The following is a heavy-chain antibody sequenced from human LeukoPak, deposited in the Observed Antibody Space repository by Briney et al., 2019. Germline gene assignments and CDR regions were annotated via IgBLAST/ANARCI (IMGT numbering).Heavy chain of an antibody. V-gene: IGHV4-39*01. J-gene: IGHJ4*02. CDR3: AILTSRMGSAGIVDY. CDR2: IYYSGST. CDR1: GGSISSSSYY. Sequence: SETLSLTCTVSGGSISSSSYYWGWIRQPPGQRLEWIGSIYYSGSTFYNPSLKSRVTVSLDSSKNQFSLRLSSVTAADTAIYYCAILTSRMGSAGIVDYWGQGALVTVSS. D-gene: IGHD6-13*01.